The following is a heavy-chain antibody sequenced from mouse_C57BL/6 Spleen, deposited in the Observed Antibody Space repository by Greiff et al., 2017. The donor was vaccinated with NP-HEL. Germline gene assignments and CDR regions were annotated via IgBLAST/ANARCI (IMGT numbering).Heavy chain of an antibody. CDR1: GFTFSSYA. V-gene: IGHV5-9-1*02. J-gene: IGHJ4*01. CDR2: ISSGGDYI. Sequence: EVKLMESGEGLVKPGGSLKLSCAASGFTFSSYAMSWVRQTPEKRLEWVAYISSGGDYIYYADTVKGRFTISRDNARNTLYLQMSSLKSEDTAMYYCTRDPTTMVTNYAMDYWGQGTSVTVSS. CDR3: TRDPTTMVTNYAMDY. D-gene: IGHD2-2*01.